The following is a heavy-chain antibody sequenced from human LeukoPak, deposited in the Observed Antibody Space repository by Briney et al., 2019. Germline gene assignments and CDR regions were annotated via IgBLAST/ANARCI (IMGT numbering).Heavy chain of an antibody. CDR1: GYSFTTYW. J-gene: IGHJ4*02. V-gene: IGHV5-51*01. Sequence: GESLKISCKGSGYSFTTYWIGWVRQMPGKGLEWMGIIYPGDSDTRYSPSSQGQVTISADKSISTAYLQWSSLKASDTAMYYCARRPGDYYDSSGSDYWGQGTLVTVSS. CDR2: IYPGDSDT. D-gene: IGHD3-22*01. CDR3: ARRPGDYYDSSGSDY.